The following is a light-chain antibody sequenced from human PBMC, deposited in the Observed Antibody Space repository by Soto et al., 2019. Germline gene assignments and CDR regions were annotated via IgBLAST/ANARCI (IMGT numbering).Light chain of an antibody. Sequence: VITQSPASLSVSPGERATLSCRASQNIYSNIAWYQQRPGQAPRLLIYRASTRATGVPARFSGSGSGTEFTLTISXLQSEDFTVYSCLQYHNLWAFGQGTKVDIK. CDR2: RAS. J-gene: IGKJ1*01. V-gene: IGKV3-15*01. CDR3: LQYHNLWA. CDR1: QNIYSN.